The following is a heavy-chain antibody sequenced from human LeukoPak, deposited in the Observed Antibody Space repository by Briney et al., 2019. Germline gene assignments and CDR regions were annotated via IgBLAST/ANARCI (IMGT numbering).Heavy chain of an antibody. CDR2: ISGSGGST. Sequence: GGSLRLSCAASGFTFSSYAMSWVRQAPGKGLEWVSAISGSGGSTYYADSVKGRFTISRDNSKNTLYLQMNSLRAEDTAVYYCAKVYDRDYYDSSGPGAAEYFQHWGQGTLVTVSS. CDR1: GFTFSSYA. CDR3: AKVYDRDYYDSSGPGAAEYFQH. V-gene: IGHV3-23*01. J-gene: IGHJ1*01. D-gene: IGHD3-22*01.